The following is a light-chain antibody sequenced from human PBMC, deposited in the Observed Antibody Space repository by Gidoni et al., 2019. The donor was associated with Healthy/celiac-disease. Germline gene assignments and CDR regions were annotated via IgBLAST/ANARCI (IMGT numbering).Light chain of an antibody. CDR1: QSISSY. J-gene: IGKJ5*01. V-gene: IGKV1-39*01. CDR2: AAS. Sequence: DIQMTQSPSSLSASVGDRVTITCRASQSISSYLNWYQQKPGKAPKLLIYAASSLQSGVPSRFSGSGSGTDFTLTISSLLPEDFATYYCQQSYSTFGQGTRLEIK. CDR3: QQSYST.